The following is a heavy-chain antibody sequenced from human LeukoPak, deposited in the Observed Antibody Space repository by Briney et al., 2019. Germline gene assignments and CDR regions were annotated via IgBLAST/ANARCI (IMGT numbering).Heavy chain of an antibody. CDR2: ISSSSSYI. Sequence: GGSLRLSCAASGFTFSSYIMNWVRQAPGKGLEWVSSISSSSSYIYYADSVKGRFTISRDNAKNSLYLQMNSLRAEDTAVYYCARLTTLVLKGAFDIWGQGTMVTVSS. D-gene: IGHD3-22*01. J-gene: IGHJ3*02. CDR3: ARLTTLVLKGAFDI. CDR1: GFTFSSYI. V-gene: IGHV3-21*01.